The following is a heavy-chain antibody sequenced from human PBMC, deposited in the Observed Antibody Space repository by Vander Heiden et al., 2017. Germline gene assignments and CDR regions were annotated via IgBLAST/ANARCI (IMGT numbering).Heavy chain of an antibody. CDR2: LSASGSNA. D-gene: IGHD2-15*01. CDR1: GFIFSSYG. Sequence: EVQLLQSGGGLVQPGGSLRPSCAASGFIFSSYGMRWVRQAPGKGLEWVSALSASGSNAYYADSVKGRFTISRDNSKNTLYLEMNSLTVEDTAVYYCAKPQEFCSGGSCPFDSWGQGTLVTVSS. V-gene: IGHV3-23*01. CDR3: AKPQEFCSGGSCPFDS. J-gene: IGHJ4*02.